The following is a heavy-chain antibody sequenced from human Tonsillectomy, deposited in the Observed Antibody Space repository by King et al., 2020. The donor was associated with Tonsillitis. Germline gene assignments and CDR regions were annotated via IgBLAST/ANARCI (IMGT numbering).Heavy chain of an antibody. CDR2: INPNSGGT. D-gene: IGHD2-2*01. CDR3: ATLNIVVVPAAGGNWFDP. J-gene: IGHJ5*02. CDR1: GYTFTGYY. Sequence: QLVQSGAEVKKPGASVKVSCKASGYTFTGYYMHWVRQAPGQGLEWMGWINPNSGGTNYAQKFQGRVTMTRDTSISTAYMELSRLRSDDTAVYYCATLNIVVVPAAGGNWFDPWAREPWSPSPQ. V-gene: IGHV1-2*02.